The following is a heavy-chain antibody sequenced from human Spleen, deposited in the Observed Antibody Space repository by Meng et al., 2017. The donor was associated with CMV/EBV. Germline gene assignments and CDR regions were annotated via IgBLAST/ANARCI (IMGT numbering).Heavy chain of an antibody. D-gene: IGHD2-15*01. CDR1: GGTFSSYG. Sequence: SVKVSCKASGGTFSSYGISWVRQAPGQGLEWMGGIIPIFGTTNYAQKFQGRVTITKDTSFTTAYMDLSRLRSDDTAMYYCARGLEDFVVEPPTVWSDFWGQGTLVTVSS. CDR3: ARGLEDFVVEPPTVWSDF. V-gene: IGHV1-69*05. CDR2: IIPIFGTT. J-gene: IGHJ4*02.